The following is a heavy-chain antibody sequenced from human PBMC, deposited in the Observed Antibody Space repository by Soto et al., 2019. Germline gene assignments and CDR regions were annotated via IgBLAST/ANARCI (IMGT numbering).Heavy chain of an antibody. D-gene: IGHD5-18*01. CDR1: GGSFSGYY. J-gene: IGHJ6*02. CDR2: INHSGST. Sequence: PSETLSLTCAVYGGSFSGYYWSWIRQPPGKGLERIGEINHSGSTNYNPSLKSRVTISVDTSKNQFSLKLSSVTAADTAVYYCARVAGYSYGTARYYYYSGMDVWGQGTTVTVS. CDR3: ARVAGYSYGTARYYYYSGMDV. V-gene: IGHV4-34*01.